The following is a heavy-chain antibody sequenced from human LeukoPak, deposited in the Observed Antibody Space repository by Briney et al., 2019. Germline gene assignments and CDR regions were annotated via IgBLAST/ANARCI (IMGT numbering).Heavy chain of an antibody. CDR1: GGSFSGYY. D-gene: IGHD6-6*01. Sequence: SETLSLTCAVYGGSFSGYYWSWIRQPPGKGLEWIGEINHSGSTNYNPSLKSRVTISVDTSKNQFSLKLSSVTAADTAVYYCARVGGPRIAARPFGYWGQGTLVTVSS. CDR2: INHSGST. CDR3: ARVGGPRIAARPFGY. J-gene: IGHJ4*02. V-gene: IGHV4-34*01.